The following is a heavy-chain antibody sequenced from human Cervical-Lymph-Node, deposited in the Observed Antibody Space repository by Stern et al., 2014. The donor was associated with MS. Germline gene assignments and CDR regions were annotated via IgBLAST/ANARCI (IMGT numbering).Heavy chain of an antibody. CDR2: INGGPGTT. Sequence: LQLVVCKAYVKKPGASMTISCKNSGYNFIDHTIHWVNQDPGQQLEWMGWINGGPGTTKYSQKFQGRVSFTRDKAASAAYMDLSSLSPDDTAVYYCARQPDYSDFLDFWGQGTLVTVSS. CDR1: GYNFIDHT. D-gene: IGHD4-11*01. J-gene: IGHJ4*02. V-gene: IGHV1-3*01. CDR3: ARQPDYSDFLDF.